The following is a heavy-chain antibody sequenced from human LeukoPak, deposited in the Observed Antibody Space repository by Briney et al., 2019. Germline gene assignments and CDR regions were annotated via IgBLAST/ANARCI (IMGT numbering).Heavy chain of an antibody. Sequence: PGGSLRLSCAASGFTVSSNYMSWVRRAPGKGLEWVSVIYSGGSTYYADSVKGRFTISRDNSKNTLYLQMNSLRAEDTAVYYCARVDTYSYGYDYWGQGTLVTVSS. CDR3: ARVDTYSYGYDY. CDR2: IYSGGST. J-gene: IGHJ4*02. D-gene: IGHD5-18*01. V-gene: IGHV3-53*01. CDR1: GFTVSSNY.